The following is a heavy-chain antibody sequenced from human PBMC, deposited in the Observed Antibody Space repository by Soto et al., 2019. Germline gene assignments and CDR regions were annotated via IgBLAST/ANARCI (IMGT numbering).Heavy chain of an antibody. CDR2: IYYSGST. V-gene: IGHV4-59*08. J-gene: IGHJ6*03. CDR1: GGSISSYY. CDR3: ARLRLYDYYHMDV. Sequence: SETLSLTCTVSGGSISSYYWSWIRQPPGKGLEWIGYIYYSGSTNYNPSLKSRVTISVDTSKNQFSLRLSSVTAADTAVYYCARLRLYDYYHMDVWGKGTTVTVSS. D-gene: IGHD3-16*01.